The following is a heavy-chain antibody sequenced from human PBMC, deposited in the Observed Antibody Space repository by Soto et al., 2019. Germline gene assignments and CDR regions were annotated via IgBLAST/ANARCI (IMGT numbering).Heavy chain of an antibody. CDR2: ISGSGGST. J-gene: IGHJ5*02. CDR1: GFTFSSYA. V-gene: IGHV3-23*01. CDR3: AKGRGYSYGYRPNWFDP. D-gene: IGHD5-18*01. Sequence: PGGSLRLSCAASGFTFSSYAMSRVRQAPGKGLEWVSAISGSGGSTYYADSVKGRFTISRDNSKNTLYLQMNSLRAEDTAVYYCAKGRGYSYGYRPNWFDPWGQGTLVTVSS.